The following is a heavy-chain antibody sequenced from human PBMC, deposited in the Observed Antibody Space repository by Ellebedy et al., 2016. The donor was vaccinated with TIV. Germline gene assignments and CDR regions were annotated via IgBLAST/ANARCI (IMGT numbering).Heavy chain of an antibody. Sequence: GGSLRLSCAAPGFTFSSYWMSWVRQAPGKGLEWVANINQDGSEKYYVDSVKGRFTISRDNAKNSLYLQMNGLRADDTDVYYCVTDGSYGDYRSPTHAFEFWGQGTMVTVSS. D-gene: IGHD4-17*01. V-gene: IGHV3-7*01. CDR1: GFTFSSYW. CDR3: VTDGSYGDYRSPTHAFEF. J-gene: IGHJ3*01. CDR2: INQDGSEK.